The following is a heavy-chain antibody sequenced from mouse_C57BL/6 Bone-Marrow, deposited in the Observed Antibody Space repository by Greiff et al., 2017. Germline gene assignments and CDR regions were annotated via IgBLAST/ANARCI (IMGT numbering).Heavy chain of an antibody. CDR2: ISNGGGST. Sequence: EVKLMESGGGLVQPGGSLKLSCAASGFTFRDYYMYWVRQTPEKRLEWVAYISNGGGSTYSPDTVKGRFTISRDNAKNTLYLQMSRLKSEDTAMYYCSRHSNYFNYYAMDYWGQGTSVTVSS. V-gene: IGHV5-12*01. D-gene: IGHD2-5*01. CDR1: GFTFRDYY. J-gene: IGHJ4*01. CDR3: SRHSNYFNYYAMDY.